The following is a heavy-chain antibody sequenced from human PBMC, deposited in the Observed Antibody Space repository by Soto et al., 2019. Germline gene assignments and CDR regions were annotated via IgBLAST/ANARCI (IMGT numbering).Heavy chain of an antibody. CDR1: GFTFGDYA. V-gene: IGHV3-49*03. Sequence: GGSLRLSCTASGFTFGDYAMSWFRQAPGKGLEWVGFIRSKAYGGTTEYAASVKGRFTISRDDSKSIAYLQMNSLKTEEKAVYYCTATRMAGGWFDPWGQGTLVTVSS. CDR2: IRSKAYGGTT. J-gene: IGHJ5*02. D-gene: IGHD6-19*01. CDR3: TATRMAGGWFDP.